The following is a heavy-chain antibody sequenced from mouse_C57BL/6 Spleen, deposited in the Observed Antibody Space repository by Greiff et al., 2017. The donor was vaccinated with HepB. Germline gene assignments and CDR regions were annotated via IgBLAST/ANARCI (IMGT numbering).Heavy chain of an antibody. CDR1: GYTFTDYE. D-gene: IGHD2-4*01. J-gene: IGHJ2*01. V-gene: IGHV1-15*01. Sequence: QVQLKESGAELVRPGASVTLSCKASGYTFTDYEMHWVKQTPVHGLGWIGAIDPETGGTAYNQKFKGKAILTADKSSSTAYMERRSLTSEDSAVYYCTRGGYPYDYETDYWGQGTTLTVSS. CDR2: IDPETGGT. CDR3: TRGGYPYDYETDY.